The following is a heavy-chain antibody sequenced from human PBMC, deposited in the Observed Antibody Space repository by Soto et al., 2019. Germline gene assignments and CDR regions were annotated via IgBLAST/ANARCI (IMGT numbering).Heavy chain of an antibody. CDR3: AKLTVVPGASSNFDY. J-gene: IGHJ4*02. CDR1: GSIFSSYA. CDR2: VSGSGGST. D-gene: IGHD2-2*01. V-gene: IGHV3-23*01. Sequence: GGSLRLSCAASGSIFSSYAMSWVRQSPGKGLEWVSTVSGSGGSTYYADSVKGRFTISRDNSQNTLYLQMNSLRADDTAVYYCAKLTVVPGASSNFDYWGQGTLVTVSS.